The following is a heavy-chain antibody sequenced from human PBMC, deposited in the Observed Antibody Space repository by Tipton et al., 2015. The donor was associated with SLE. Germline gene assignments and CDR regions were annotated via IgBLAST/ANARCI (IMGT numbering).Heavy chain of an antibody. D-gene: IGHD4-17*01. CDR1: GGSIRSYY. CDR3: AKDYNHDNADYN. V-gene: IGHV4-59*12. CDR2: MYYSGST. Sequence: TLSLTCSVSGGSIRSYYWSWIRQTPGKGLEWIGYMYYSGSTNSNPSLKSRVTISVDKSKNQFSLKLSSVTVADTAVYYCAKDYNHDNADYNWGQGTLVIVSS. J-gene: IGHJ4*02.